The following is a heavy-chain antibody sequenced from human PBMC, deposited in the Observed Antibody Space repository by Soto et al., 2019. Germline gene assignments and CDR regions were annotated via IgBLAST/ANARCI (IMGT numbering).Heavy chain of an antibody. D-gene: IGHD3-10*01. CDR1: GYTFTSYG. CDR3: ARAAPMVRGVIITDYYYYYGMDV. J-gene: IGHJ6*02. Sequence: QVQLVQSGAEVKKPGASVKVSCKASGYTFTSYGISWVRQAPGQGLEWMGWISAYNGNTNYAQKLQGRVTMTTDTSTSTAYMELRSLRSDDTAVYYCARAAPMVRGVIITDYYYYYGMDVWGQGTTVTVSS. V-gene: IGHV1-18*04. CDR2: ISAYNGNT.